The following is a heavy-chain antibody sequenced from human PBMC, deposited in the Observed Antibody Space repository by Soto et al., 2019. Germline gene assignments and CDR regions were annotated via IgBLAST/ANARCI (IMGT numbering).Heavy chain of an antibody. CDR2: INHSGST. Sequence: SETLSLTCAVYGGSFSGYYWSWIRQPPGKGLEWIGEINHSGSTNYNPSLKSRVTISVDTSKNQFSLKLSSVTAADTAVYYCARTSPNYYDSSGYYGGLYFDYWGQGTLVTVSS. CDR1: GGSFSGYY. D-gene: IGHD3-22*01. J-gene: IGHJ4*02. CDR3: ARTSPNYYDSSGYYGGLYFDY. V-gene: IGHV4-34*01.